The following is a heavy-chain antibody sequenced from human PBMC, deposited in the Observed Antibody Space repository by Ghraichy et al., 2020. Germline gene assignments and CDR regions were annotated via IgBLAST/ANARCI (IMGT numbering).Heavy chain of an antibody. CDR1: GFTFSNYV. CDR2: ISGSGGST. J-gene: IGHJ6*02. V-gene: IGHV3-23*01. D-gene: IGHD6-13*01. CDR3: AKGIAAGTTTISYYYNGMDI. Sequence: LTCAASGFTFSNYVMSWVRQAPGKGLEWVSGISGSGGSTYYTESLKGRFTIARDNSKNTLILQMNSLRAEDTAVYYCAKGIAAGTTTISYYYNGMDIWGQGTKVTVSS.